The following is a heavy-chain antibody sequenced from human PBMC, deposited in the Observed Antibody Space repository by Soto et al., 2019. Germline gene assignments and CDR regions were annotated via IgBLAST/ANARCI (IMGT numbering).Heavy chain of an antibody. CDR3: AKETYYYYGMDV. V-gene: IGHV3-23*01. J-gene: IGHJ6*02. Sequence: GGSLRLSCAASGFTFSSSTMNWVRQAPGKGLEWVSAIIDSGGYTYYADSVKGRSTISRDNSKNTLYLQMNSLRAEDTALYYCAKETYYYYGMDVWGQGTTVTVSS. CDR2: IIDSGGYT. CDR1: GFTFSSST.